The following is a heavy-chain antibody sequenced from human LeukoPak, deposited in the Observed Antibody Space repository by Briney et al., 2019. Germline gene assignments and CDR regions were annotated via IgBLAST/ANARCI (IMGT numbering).Heavy chain of an antibody. V-gene: IGHV1-69*13. D-gene: IGHD3-10*01. Sequence: ASVKVSCKASGGTFSSYAISWVRQAPGQGLEWMGGIIPIFGTANYAQKFQGRVTITADESTSTAYMELSSLRSEDTAVYYCARGNTGSVVWFGECWGQGTLVTVSS. J-gene: IGHJ4*02. CDR1: GGTFSSYA. CDR3: ARGNTGSVVWFGEC. CDR2: IIPIFGTA.